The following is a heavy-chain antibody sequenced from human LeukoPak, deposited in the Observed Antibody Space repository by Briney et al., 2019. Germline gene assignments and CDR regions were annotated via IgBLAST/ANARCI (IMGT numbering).Heavy chain of an antibody. V-gene: IGHV3-30*18. J-gene: IGHJ3*01. CDR2: ISFDGSIE. Sequence: PGGSLRLSCAASGFTFSSYGMHWVRQTPGKGLEWVALISFDGSIEYYVDSVKGRFTISRDNSKNTLFLQMNSLRPEDTAVYCCAKDSDIAVAGSDDALDVWGQGTMVTVSS. CDR1: GFTFSSYG. D-gene: IGHD6-19*01. CDR3: AKDSDIAVAGSDDALDV.